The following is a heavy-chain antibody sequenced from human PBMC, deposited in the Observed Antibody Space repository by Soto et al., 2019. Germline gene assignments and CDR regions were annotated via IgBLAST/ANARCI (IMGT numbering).Heavy chain of an antibody. CDR2: IWYDGSNK. D-gene: IGHD5-12*01. CDR1: GFTFSSYG. V-gene: IGHV3-33*01. Sequence: GGSLRLSCAASGFTFSSYGMHWVRQAPGKGLEWVAVIWYDGSNKYYADSVKGRFTISRDNSKNTLYLQMNSLRAEDTAVYYWAIEDGYRGGDAFDIWGQGTMVTVSS. J-gene: IGHJ3*02. CDR3: AIEDGYRGGDAFDI.